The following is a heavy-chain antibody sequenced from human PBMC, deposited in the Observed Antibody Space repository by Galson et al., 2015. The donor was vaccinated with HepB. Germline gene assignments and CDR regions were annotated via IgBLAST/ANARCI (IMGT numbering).Heavy chain of an antibody. CDR1: GFTFNNYA. V-gene: IGHV3-64*01. J-gene: IGHJ3*02. Sequence: SLRLSCAASGFTFNNYAMNWVRQAPGKGLEYVSAISSNGGSTYYAKSVKGRFTISRDSSKNTLFLQLGSLTAEDMAVYYCARERVPYYYDGSGPDAFDIWGQGTMVTVSS. CDR2: ISSNGGST. CDR3: ARERVPYYYDGSGPDAFDI. D-gene: IGHD3-22*01.